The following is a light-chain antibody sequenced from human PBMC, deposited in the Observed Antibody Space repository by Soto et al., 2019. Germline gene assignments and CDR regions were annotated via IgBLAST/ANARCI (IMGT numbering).Light chain of an antibody. J-gene: IGKJ5*01. CDR2: AAS. V-gene: IGKV1-9*01. CDR1: QGIGSY. Sequence: DIQLTQSPSFLSASVGDRVTITCRASQGIGSYLAWYQQKPGKAPKLLIFAASTLQSGVPSRFSGSGSGTEFTLTISSLQAEDFATYYCQQLNSYPITFGQGTRLEIK. CDR3: QQLNSYPIT.